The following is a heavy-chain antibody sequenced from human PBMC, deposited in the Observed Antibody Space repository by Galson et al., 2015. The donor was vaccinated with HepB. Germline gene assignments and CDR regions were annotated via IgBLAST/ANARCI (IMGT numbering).Heavy chain of an antibody. J-gene: IGHJ6*02. Sequence: SVKVSCKASGYTFTGYYMHWVRQAPGQGLEWMGRINPNSGGTNYAQKFQGRVTMTRDTSISTAYMELSRLRSDDTAVYYCARDRSSGYDFWSGYYRFGMDVWGQGTTVTVSS. CDR2: INPNSGGT. CDR1: GYTFTGYY. D-gene: IGHD3-3*01. V-gene: IGHV1-2*06. CDR3: ARDRSSGYDFWSGYYRFGMDV.